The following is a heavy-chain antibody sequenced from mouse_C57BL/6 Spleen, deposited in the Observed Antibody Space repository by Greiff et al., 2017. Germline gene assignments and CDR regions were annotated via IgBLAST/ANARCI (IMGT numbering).Heavy chain of an antibody. Sequence: QVQLQQPGAELVKPGASVKLSCKASGYTFTEYSIHWVKQRPGQGLEWIGWFYPGSGSIKYNEKFKDKATLTADKSSSTAYMELSRLTSEGSEVYFCARHGYGSRLYWYFGGWGTGTTVTVYS. V-gene: IGHV1-62-2*01. CDR3: ARHGYGSRLYWYFGG. CDR2: FYPGSGSI. CDR1: GYTFTEYS. D-gene: IGHD1-1*01. J-gene: IGHJ1*03.